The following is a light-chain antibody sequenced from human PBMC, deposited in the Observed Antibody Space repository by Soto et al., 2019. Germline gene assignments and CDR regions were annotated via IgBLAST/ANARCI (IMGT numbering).Light chain of an antibody. Sequence: QSALTQPASXXXXXXXXXXISCTGSNSDVGAYNYVSWYQHHPGKAPKLIIYEVNDRPSGVSHRFSGSKSGNTASLTISGLQADDEADYYCASYTISNTRVFGGGTKLTVL. V-gene: IGLV2-14*01. CDR2: EVN. CDR3: ASYTISNTRV. CDR1: NSDVGAYNY. J-gene: IGLJ3*02.